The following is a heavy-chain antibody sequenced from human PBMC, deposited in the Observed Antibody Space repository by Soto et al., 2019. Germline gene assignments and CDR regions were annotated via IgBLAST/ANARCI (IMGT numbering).Heavy chain of an antibody. CDR2: IIPIFGTA. D-gene: IGHD3-22*01. CDR1: GVTFSSYA. V-gene: IGHV1-69*13. J-gene: IGHJ3*02. Sequence: GASVKVSCKASGVTFSSYAISWVRQAPGQGLEWMGGIIPIFGTANYAQKFQGRVTITADESTSAAYMELSSLRSEDTAVYYCASPYYYDSSGYYYLAFDIWGQGTMVTVSS. CDR3: ASPYYYDSSGYYYLAFDI.